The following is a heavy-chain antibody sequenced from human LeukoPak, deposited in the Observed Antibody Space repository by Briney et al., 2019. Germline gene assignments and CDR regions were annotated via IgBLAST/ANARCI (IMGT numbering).Heavy chain of an antibody. V-gene: IGHV4-39*07. J-gene: IGHJ5*02. D-gene: IGHD3-10*01. CDR3: ARGLLWFGRNSWFDP. CDR1: GGSISSSSYY. Sequence: SEALSLTCTVSGGSISSSSYYWGWIRQPPGKGLEWIGSIYYSGSTYYNPSLKSRVTISVDTSKNQFSLKLSSVTAVDTAVYYCARGLLWFGRNSWFDPWGQGTLVTVSS. CDR2: IYYSGST.